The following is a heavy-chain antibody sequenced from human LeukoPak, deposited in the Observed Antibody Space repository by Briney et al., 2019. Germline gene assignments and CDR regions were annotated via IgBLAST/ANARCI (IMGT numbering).Heavy chain of an antibody. CDR1: GFTFSTYN. CDR2: ISSGSSTI. V-gene: IGHV3-48*02. CDR3: ARGEAARVDY. J-gene: IGHJ4*02. D-gene: IGHD3-16*01. Sequence: GGSLRLSCAASGFTFSTYNMNWVRQAPGKGLEWLSYISSGSSTIYYADSVEGRVTISRDNAKNSLYLQRNSLRDEDTAVYYCARGEAARVDYWGQGILVTVSS.